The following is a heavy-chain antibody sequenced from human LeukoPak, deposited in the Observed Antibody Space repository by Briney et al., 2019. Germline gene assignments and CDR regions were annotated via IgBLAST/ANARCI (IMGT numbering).Heavy chain of an antibody. CDR3: ARMSRYSSGWYVDY. D-gene: IGHD6-19*01. Sequence: TSETLSLTCTVSGGSISSYYWSWIRQPPGKGLEWIGYIYTSGSTNYNPSLKSRVTISVDTSKNQFSLKLSSVTAADTAVYYCARMSRYSSGWYVDYWGQGTLVTVSS. CDR2: IYTSGST. V-gene: IGHV4-4*08. J-gene: IGHJ4*02. CDR1: GGSISSYY.